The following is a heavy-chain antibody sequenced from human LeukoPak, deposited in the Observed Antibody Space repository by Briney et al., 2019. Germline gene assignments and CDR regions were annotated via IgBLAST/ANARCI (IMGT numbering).Heavy chain of an antibody. J-gene: IGHJ5*02. D-gene: IGHD1-7*01. V-gene: IGHV4-59*08. CDR2: TYYSGST. Sequence: SETLSLTCTVSGGSISSYYWSWIRQPPGKGLEWIGYTYYSGSTNYNPSLKSRVTISVDTSKNQFSLKLSSVTAADTAVYYCASNWNYGWFDPWGQGTLVTVSS. CDR1: GGSISSYY. CDR3: ASNWNYGWFDP.